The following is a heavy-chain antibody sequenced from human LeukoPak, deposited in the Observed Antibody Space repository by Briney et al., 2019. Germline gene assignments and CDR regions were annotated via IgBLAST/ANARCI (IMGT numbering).Heavy chain of an antibody. V-gene: IGHV1-46*01. CDR3: ARDIVVVVAATPWGAFDI. J-gene: IGHJ3*02. D-gene: IGHD2-15*01. CDR2: INPSGGST. Sequence: ASVKVSCKASGYTFTSYYMHWVRQAPGQGLEWMGIINPSGGSTSYAQKFQGRVTMTRDTSTSTVYMELSSLRSEDTAVYYCARDIVVVVAATPWGAFDIWGQGTMVTVFS. CDR1: GYTFTSYY.